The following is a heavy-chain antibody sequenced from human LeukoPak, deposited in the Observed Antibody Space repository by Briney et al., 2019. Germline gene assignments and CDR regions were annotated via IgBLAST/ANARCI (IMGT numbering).Heavy chain of an antibody. D-gene: IGHD7-27*01. CDR2: IYYSGST. Sequence: PSETLSLTCTVSGGSISSGGYYWSWIRQHPGKGLEWIGYIYYSGSTNYNPSLKSRGTISVDTSKNQFSLKLSSVTAADTAVYYCARRGNWGPFDYWGQGTLVTVSS. CDR3: ARRGNWGPFDY. J-gene: IGHJ4*02. V-gene: IGHV4-61*08. CDR1: GGSISSGGYY.